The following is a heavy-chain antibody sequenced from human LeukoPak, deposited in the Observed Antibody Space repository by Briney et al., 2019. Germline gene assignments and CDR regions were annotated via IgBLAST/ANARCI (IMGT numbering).Heavy chain of an antibody. CDR2: ISGSGDST. D-gene: IGHD1-26*01. J-gene: IGHJ4*02. V-gene: IGHV3-23*01. CDR3: AKSELLRLGY. CDR1: RFTFSTYA. Sequence: PGGSLRLSCTASRFTFSTYAMSWVRQAPGKGLEWVSTISGSGDSTYYADSMKGRFTISRDNSRNTLYLEVNSLRAEDTAIYYCAKSELLRLGYWGQGTLVTVSS.